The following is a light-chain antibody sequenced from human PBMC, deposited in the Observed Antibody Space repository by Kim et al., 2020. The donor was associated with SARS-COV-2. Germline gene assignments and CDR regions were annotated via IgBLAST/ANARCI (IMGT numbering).Light chain of an antibody. CDR1: KLGDKY. Sequence: SVSPGQTASIPCSGDKLGDKYACWYQQEPGRSPVLVIYQDSKRPSGIPERFSGSNSGNTATLTISGTQAMDEADYYCQAWDSGTVVFGGGTQLTVL. V-gene: IGLV3-1*01. CDR3: QAWDSGTVV. CDR2: QDS. J-gene: IGLJ2*01.